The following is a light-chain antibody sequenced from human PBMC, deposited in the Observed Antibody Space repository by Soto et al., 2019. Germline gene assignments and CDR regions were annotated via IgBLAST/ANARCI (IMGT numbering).Light chain of an antibody. CDR3: SSSTNSSTLVL. V-gene: IGLV2-14*01. J-gene: IGLJ2*01. Sequence: QSALTQPASVSGSPGQSITISCTGTSSHVGTYNYVSWYQQHPGKAPQLMIYGATNRPSGVSNRFSGSKSGNTASLTISGLQAEDEADYYCSSSTNSSTLVLFGGGTKLTVL. CDR1: SSHVGTYNY. CDR2: GAT.